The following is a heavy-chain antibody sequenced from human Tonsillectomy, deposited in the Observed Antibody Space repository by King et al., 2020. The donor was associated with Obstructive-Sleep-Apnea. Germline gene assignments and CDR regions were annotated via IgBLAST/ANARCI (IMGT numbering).Heavy chain of an antibody. D-gene: IGHD3-16*02. CDR1: GGSISSSSYY. CDR2: IYYSGST. V-gene: IGHV4-39*01. Sequence: QLQESGPGLVKPSETLSLTCTVSGGSISSSSYYWGWIRQPPGKGLEWIGSIYYSGSTYYNPSLKSRVTISVDTSKNQFSLKLSSVTAAETAVYYCARSEMITFGGVIVDPFDYWGQGTLVTVSS. J-gene: IGHJ4*02. CDR3: ARSEMITFGGVIVDPFDY.